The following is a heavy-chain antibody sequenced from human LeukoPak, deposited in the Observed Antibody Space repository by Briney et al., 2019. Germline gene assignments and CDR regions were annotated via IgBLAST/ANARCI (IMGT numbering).Heavy chain of an antibody. D-gene: IGHD5-18*01. V-gene: IGHV3-30*03. J-gene: IGHJ6*03. CDR3: ARGPRGYSYGTRGFDYYYYMDV. CDR1: GFTFSSYG. Sequence: GGSLRLSCAASGFTFSSYGMHWVRQAPGKGLEWVAVISYDGSNKYYADSVKGRFTISRDNAKNTLYLQMNSLRAEDTAVYYCARGPRGYSYGTRGFDYYYYMDVWGKGTTVTVSS. CDR2: ISYDGSNK.